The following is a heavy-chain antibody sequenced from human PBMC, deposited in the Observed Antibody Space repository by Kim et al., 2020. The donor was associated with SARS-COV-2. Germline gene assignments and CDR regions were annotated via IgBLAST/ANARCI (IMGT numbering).Heavy chain of an antibody. J-gene: IGHJ4*02. D-gene: IGHD2-15*01. CDR2: INHSGST. CDR3: ARGRAAVGYCSGGSCSKVPFFDC. V-gene: IGHV4-34*01. Sequence: SETLSLTCAVYGGSFSGYYWSWIRQPSGKGLEWIGEINHSGSTNYNPSLKSRVTISVDTSKNQFSLKLSSVTAAHTAVYYCARGRAAVGYCSGGSCSKVPFFDCWRQGTLVTVSS. CDR1: GGSFSGYY.